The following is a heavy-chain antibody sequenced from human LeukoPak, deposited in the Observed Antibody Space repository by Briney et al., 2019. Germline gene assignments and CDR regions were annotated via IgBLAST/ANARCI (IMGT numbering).Heavy chain of an antibody. V-gene: IGHV4-39*07. CDR3: ARAGVGKQQLVLPAFDI. D-gene: IGHD6-13*01. J-gene: IGHJ3*02. CDR1: GGSISSSSYY. Sequence: NPSETLSLTCTVSGGSISSSSYYWGWIRQPPGKGLEWIGSIYYSGSTYYNPSLKSRVTISVDTSKNQFSLKLSSVTAADTAVYYCARAGVGKQQLVLPAFDIWGQGTMVTVSS. CDR2: IYYSGST.